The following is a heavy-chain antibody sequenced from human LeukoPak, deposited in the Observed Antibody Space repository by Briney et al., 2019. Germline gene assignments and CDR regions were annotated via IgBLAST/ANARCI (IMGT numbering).Heavy chain of an antibody. CDR1: GSTFTRYY. D-gene: IGHD1-1*01. V-gene: IGHV1-46*01. CDR2: INPSGGST. Sequence: ASVKVSCKASGSTFTRYYMHWVRQAPGQGVEWMGIINPSGGSTSYAQRFQGIVTMTRDMSTITDYMELSSLRSEDTAVYYCARDNSLEDTAWWFDPWGQGTLVTVSS. J-gene: IGHJ5*02. CDR3: ARDNSLEDTAWWFDP.